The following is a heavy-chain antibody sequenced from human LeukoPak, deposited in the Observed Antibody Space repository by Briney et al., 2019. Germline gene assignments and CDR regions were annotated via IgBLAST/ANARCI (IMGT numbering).Heavy chain of an antibody. Sequence: GGSLRLSCAASGFTFSSDAMSWVRQAPGKGLEWVSAISGSGGSTYYADSVKGRFTISRDNSKNTLYLQMNSLRAEDTAVYYCARGPNYDILTGYNYYFDYWGQGTLVTVSS. CDR2: ISGSGGST. V-gene: IGHV3-23*01. D-gene: IGHD3-9*01. J-gene: IGHJ4*02. CDR1: GFTFSSDA. CDR3: ARGPNYDILTGYNYYFDY.